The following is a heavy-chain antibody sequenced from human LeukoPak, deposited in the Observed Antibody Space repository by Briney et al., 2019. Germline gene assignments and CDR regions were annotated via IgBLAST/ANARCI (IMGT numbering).Heavy chain of an antibody. CDR1: GFTFSSYA. V-gene: IGHV3-23*01. D-gene: IGHD3-3*01. Sequence: GGSLRLSCAASGFTFSSYAMSWVRQAPVKGLEWVSAIGGSGGSTYYADSVKGRFTISRDNSKNTLYLQMNSLRAEDTAVYYCAKTPGRFGVVIPFDYWGQGTLVTVSS. J-gene: IGHJ4*02. CDR2: IGGSGGST. CDR3: AKTPGRFGVVIPFDY.